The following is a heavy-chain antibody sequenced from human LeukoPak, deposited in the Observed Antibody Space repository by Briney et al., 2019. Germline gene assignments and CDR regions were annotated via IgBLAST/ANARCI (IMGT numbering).Heavy chain of an antibody. Sequence: GGSLRLSCAASGFTFSTYSMNWVRQAPGKGLEWVSYISTSSSIIYYADSVKGRFTISRDNAKNSLYLQMNSLRTEDTAFYYCATDHWGFFNYWGQGTLVTVSS. V-gene: IGHV3-48*01. D-gene: IGHD7-27*01. CDR3: ATDHWGFFNY. J-gene: IGHJ4*02. CDR1: GFTFSTYS. CDR2: ISTSSSII.